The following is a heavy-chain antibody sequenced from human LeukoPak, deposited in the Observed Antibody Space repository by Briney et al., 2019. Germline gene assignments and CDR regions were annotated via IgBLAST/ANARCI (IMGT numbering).Heavy chain of an antibody. V-gene: IGHV3-23*01. J-gene: IGHJ4*02. CDR3: AIDYDSNGYYYLGSTDY. Sequence: GGSLRLSCVASGFTFNTYAMNWVRQAPGKGLQWVSLINGSGRTTYYADSVKGRFTISRDNSKNTLYLQMNSLRAEDTAVYYCAIDYDSNGYYYLGSTDYWGQGTLVTVSS. D-gene: IGHD3-22*01. CDR1: GFTFNTYA. CDR2: INGSGRTT.